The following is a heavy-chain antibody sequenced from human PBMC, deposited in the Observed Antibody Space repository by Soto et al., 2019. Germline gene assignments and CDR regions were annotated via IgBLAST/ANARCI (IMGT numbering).Heavy chain of an antibody. CDR1: GYTFTSYG. CDR2: ISAYNGNT. Sequence: QVQLVQSGAEVKKPGASVKVACKASGYTFTSYGISWVRQAPGQGLEWMGWISAYNGNTNYAQKHQGRVTMTTDTSTSTAYMELRSLRSDDTAVYYCAGVKCSPPYYYCYGMDVWGQGTTVTVSS. D-gene: IGHD6-13*01. J-gene: IGHJ6*02. CDR3: AGVKCSPPYYYCYGMDV. V-gene: IGHV1-18*01.